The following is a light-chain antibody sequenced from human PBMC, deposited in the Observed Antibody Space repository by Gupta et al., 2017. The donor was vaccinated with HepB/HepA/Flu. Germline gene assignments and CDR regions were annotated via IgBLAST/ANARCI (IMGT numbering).Light chain of an antibody. CDR2: EDD. CDR3: QSYDYNSHVG. Sequence: FMLTQPHSVSESPGKTITISCTRNSGSIARNYVQWYQQRPGSAPTIGIYEDDQRPSGVPDRFSGSIDSSSNSASLTISGLKTEDEADYYCQSYDYNSHVGFGGGTKLTVL. CDR1: SGSIARNY. V-gene: IGLV6-57*03. J-gene: IGLJ2*01.